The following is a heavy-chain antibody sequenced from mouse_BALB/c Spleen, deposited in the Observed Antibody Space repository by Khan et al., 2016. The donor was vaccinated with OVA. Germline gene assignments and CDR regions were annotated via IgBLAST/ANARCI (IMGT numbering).Heavy chain of an antibody. CDR1: GYTFTNYY. Sequence: VKLMESGPELVKPGASVRISCKASGYTFTNYYIYWVKQRPGQGLEWIGWIYPGNVNTKYNEKFKGKATLTADKSSSTAYMQLSSLTSEDSAVYFCAREGYYGNDRAWFAYWGQGTLVTVSA. CDR3: AREGYYGNDRAWFAY. J-gene: IGHJ3*01. V-gene: IGHV1S56*01. CDR2: IYPGNVNT. D-gene: IGHD2-2*01.